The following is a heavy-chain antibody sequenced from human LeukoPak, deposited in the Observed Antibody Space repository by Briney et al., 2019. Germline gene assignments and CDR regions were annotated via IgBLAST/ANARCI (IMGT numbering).Heavy chain of an antibody. CDR3: AKGSLLGN. CDR1: GFTFDDYA. Sequence: PGRSLRLSCAASGFTFDDYAMHWVRQAPGKGLEWVSGISRNSGSIGYADSVKGRFTISRDNAKNSLYLQMNSLRAEDTALYYCAKGSLLGNWGQGTLVTVSS. J-gene: IGHJ4*02. CDR2: ISRNSGSI. V-gene: IGHV3-9*01. D-gene: IGHD3-10*01.